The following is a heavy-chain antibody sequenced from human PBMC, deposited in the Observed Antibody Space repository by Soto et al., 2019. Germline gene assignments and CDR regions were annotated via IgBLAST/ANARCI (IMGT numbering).Heavy chain of an antibody. V-gene: IGHV4-59*01. D-gene: IGHD3-22*01. CDR3: ASSDYYDSSGYYPFEY. CDR2: IYYSGST. CDR1: GGSISSYY. Sequence: SETLSLTCTVSGGSISSYYWSWIRQPPGKGLEWIGYIYYSGSTNYNPSLKSRVTISVDTSKNQFSLKLSSVTAADTAVYYCASSDYYDSSGYYPFEYWGQGTLVTVSS. J-gene: IGHJ4*02.